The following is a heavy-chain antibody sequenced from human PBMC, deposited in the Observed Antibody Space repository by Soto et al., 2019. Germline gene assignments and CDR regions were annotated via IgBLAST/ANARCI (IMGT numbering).Heavy chain of an antibody. V-gene: IGHV3-21*01. CDR3: TQSWSTTTGWFDP. J-gene: IGHJ5*02. Sequence: GGSLRLSCAASGFIFSNYSMDWFRQTPGKGLEWVSSISSSGKYIYYADSVKGRFTISRDNDNSSLYLQMNSLRAEDTAIYYCTQSWSTTTGWFDPWGQGTLVTVSS. CDR1: GFIFSNYS. CDR2: ISSSGKYI. D-gene: IGHD2-15*01.